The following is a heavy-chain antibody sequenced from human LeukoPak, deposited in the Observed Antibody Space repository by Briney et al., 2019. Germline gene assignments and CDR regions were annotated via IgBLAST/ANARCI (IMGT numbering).Heavy chain of an antibody. V-gene: IGHV4-59*01. CDR3: ARVIRYYYDSSGYYFDY. J-gene: IGHJ4*02. CDR2: IYYSGST. D-gene: IGHD3-22*01. Sequence: SETLSLTCTVSGGSLSSYYWSWIRQPPGKGLEWIGYIYYSGSTNYNPSLKSRVTISVDTSKTQFSLKLSSVTAADTAVYYCARVIRYYYDSSGYYFDYWGQGTLVTVSS. CDR1: GGSLSSYY.